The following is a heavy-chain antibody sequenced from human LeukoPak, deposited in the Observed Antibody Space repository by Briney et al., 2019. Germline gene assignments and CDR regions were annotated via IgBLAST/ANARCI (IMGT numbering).Heavy chain of an antibody. Sequence: GGSLRLSCAASGFTFSNSAMNWVRQAPGKGLEWVSAISGSGGSTYYADSVKGRFTISRGNSKNTLYLQMNSLRAEDTAVYYCARDSYSSSPNWFDPWGQGTLVTVSS. CDR1: GFTFSNSA. J-gene: IGHJ5*02. CDR2: ISGSGGST. D-gene: IGHD6-6*01. V-gene: IGHV3-23*01. CDR3: ARDSYSSSPNWFDP.